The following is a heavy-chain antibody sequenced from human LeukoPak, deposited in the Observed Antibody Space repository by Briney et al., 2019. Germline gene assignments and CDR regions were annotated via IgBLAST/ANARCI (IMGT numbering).Heavy chain of an antibody. D-gene: IGHD3-9*01. CDR3: ARVLGRLGWFDP. Sequence: SETLSLTCTVSGGSISSGSYYWGCIRQPPGKGLECIGYIFYSGGTYYYNPSLKSRVTISVDTSKNQFSLKLSSVTAADTAVYYCARVLGRLGWFDPSGQGTLVTVSS. CDR2: IFYSGGTY. V-gene: IGHV4-39*07. CDR1: GGSISSGSYY. J-gene: IGHJ5*02.